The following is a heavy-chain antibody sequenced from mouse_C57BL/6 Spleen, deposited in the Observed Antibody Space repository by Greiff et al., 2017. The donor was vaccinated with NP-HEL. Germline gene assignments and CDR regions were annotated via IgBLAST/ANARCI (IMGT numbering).Heavy chain of an antibody. Sequence: EVQLQQSGAELVKPGASVKLSCTASGFNIKDYYMHWVKQRTEQGLEWIGRIDPEDGETKYDPKFKGKATITADTSSNTAYLPLLSLTSEDTAVYYCASGYSLDYWGQGTSVTVSS. CDR2: IDPEDGET. D-gene: IGHD1-1*01. CDR1: GFNIKDYY. CDR3: ASGYSLDY. V-gene: IGHV14-2*01. J-gene: IGHJ4*01.